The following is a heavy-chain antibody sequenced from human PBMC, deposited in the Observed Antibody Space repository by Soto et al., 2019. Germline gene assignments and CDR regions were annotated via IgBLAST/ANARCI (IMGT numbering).Heavy chain of an antibody. Sequence: QVQLVQSGAEVKKPGSSVKVSCKASGGTFSSYTISWVRQAPGQGLEWMGRIIPILGIANYAQKFQGRVTITADKSTSTAYMELSSLRSEDTAVYYCARSDQVDWLLSHYYYMDVWGKGTTVTVSS. J-gene: IGHJ6*03. CDR1: GGTFSSYT. CDR3: ARSDQVDWLLSHYYYMDV. D-gene: IGHD3-9*01. CDR2: IIPILGIA. V-gene: IGHV1-69*02.